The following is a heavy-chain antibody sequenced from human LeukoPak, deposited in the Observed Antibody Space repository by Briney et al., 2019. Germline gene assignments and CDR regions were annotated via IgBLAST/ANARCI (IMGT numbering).Heavy chain of an antibody. CDR2: IWYDGSNK. Sequence: PGGSLRLSCAASGFTFSSYGMHWVRQAPGKGLGWVAVIWYDGSNKYYADSVKGRFTISRDNSKNTLYLQMNSLRAEDTAVYYCARGEKAGNPYYYYGMDVWGQGTTVTVSS. J-gene: IGHJ6*02. CDR1: GFTFSSYG. CDR3: ARGEKAGNPYYYYGMDV. V-gene: IGHV3-33*01. D-gene: IGHD6-19*01.